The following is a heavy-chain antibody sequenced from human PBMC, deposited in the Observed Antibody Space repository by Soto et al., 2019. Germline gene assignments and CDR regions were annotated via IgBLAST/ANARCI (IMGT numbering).Heavy chain of an antibody. J-gene: IGHJ3*02. D-gene: IGHD2-8*01. CDR1: SGSISSSNW. V-gene: IGHV4-4*02. Sequence: QVQLQESGPGLVKPSGTLSLTCAVSSGSISSSNWWSWVRQPPGKGLEWIGEIYHSGSTNYNPSLKSRVTISVDKTKNQFSLKLSSVTAADTAVYYCAKRKLGYCTNGVCPTGFDIWGQGTMVTVSS. CDR3: AKRKLGYCTNGVCPTGFDI. CDR2: IYHSGST.